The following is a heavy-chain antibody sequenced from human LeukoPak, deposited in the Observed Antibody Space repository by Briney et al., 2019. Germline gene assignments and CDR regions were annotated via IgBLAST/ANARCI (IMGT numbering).Heavy chain of an antibody. Sequence: SDTLSLTCTVSGGSISSSGYNWGWIREPPGKGLEWIGSISYSGSTYYNPSLKSRVTTSADTSKNQFSLQLNSGTAADTAVYYCARRRSSNSYSWFEPWGQGTLVTVSS. CDR1: GGSISSSGYN. CDR2: ISYSGST. D-gene: IGHD6-13*01. CDR3: ARRRSSNSYSWFEP. V-gene: IGHV4-39*01. J-gene: IGHJ5*02.